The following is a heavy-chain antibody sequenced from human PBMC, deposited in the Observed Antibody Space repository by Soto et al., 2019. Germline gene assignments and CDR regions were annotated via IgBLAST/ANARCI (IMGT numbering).Heavy chain of an antibody. CDR1: GGSVSSGSYY. V-gene: IGHV4-61*01. J-gene: IGHJ5*02. CDR2: IYYSGST. CDR3: ARGSSVVGVVIPHWFDP. Sequence: SETLSLTCTVSGGSVSSGSYYWSWIRQPPGKGLEWIGYIYYSGSTNYNPSLKSRVTISVDTSKNQFSLKLSSVTAADTAVYYCARGSSVVGVVIPHWFDPWGQGTLVTVSS. D-gene: IGHD3-3*01.